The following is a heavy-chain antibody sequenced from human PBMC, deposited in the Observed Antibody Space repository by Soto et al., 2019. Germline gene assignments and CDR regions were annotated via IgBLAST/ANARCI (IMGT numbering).Heavy chain of an antibody. CDR2: ISSSSSYI. D-gene: IGHD3-3*01. J-gene: IGHJ6*02. CDR3: ANIDFWSGYYYYYGMDV. V-gene: IGHV3-21*01. Sequence: GGSLRLSCAASGFTFSSYSMNGVRQAPGKGLEWVSSISSSSSYIYYADSVKGRFTISRDNAKNSLYLQMNSLRAEDTAVYYCANIDFWSGYYYYYGMDVWGQGTTVTVSS. CDR1: GFTFSSYS.